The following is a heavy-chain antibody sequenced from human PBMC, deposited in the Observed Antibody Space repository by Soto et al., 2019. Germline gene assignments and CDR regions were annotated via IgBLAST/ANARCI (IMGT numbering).Heavy chain of an antibody. CDR1: GYTFTNYD. V-gene: IGHV1-18*01. CDR3: ARGYYYGSGRPTPGGMDV. J-gene: IGHJ6*02. CDR2: ISTYTGNT. D-gene: IGHD3-10*01. Sequence: QVHLVQSGAEVKKPGASVKVSCKASGYTFTNYDINWVRQAPGQGLEWMGWISTYTGNTNYAQKLQGRVTMTTDTSTSTADMELRSLRSDATAVYYCARGYYYGSGRPTPGGMDVWGQGTTVTVSS.